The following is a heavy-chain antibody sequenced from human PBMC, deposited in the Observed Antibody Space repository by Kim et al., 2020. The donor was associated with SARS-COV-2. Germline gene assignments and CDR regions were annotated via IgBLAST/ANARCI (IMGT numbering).Heavy chain of an antibody. CDR1: GFTFRSYA. CDR3: SKDGGGPQWLGSYFDS. J-gene: IGHJ4*02. V-gene: IGHV3-23*01. Sequence: GGSLRLSCAASGFTFRSYAMSWVRQAPGKGLEWVSRISGSGDSTYYADSVKGRFTISRDNSKNTLYLQMNSLRAEDTAVFYCSKDGGGPQWLGSYFDSWGQGTLVTVSS. CDR2: ISGSGDST. D-gene: IGHD6-19*01.